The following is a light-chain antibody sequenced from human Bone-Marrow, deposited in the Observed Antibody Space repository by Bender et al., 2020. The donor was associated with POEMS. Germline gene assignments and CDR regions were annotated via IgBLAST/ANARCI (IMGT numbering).Light chain of an antibody. CDR2: EGN. V-gene: IGLV2-18*02. CDR1: SSDVGTYNL. J-gene: IGLJ2*01. Sequence: QSALTQPASVSGSPGQSVTISCTGTSSDVGTYNLVSWYQQPPGTAPKLIMYEGNNRPSGVPDRFSGSNSGNTASLTISGLQTEDEADYYCASGTMTTTLVIFGGGTKLTV. CDR3: ASGTMTTTLVI.